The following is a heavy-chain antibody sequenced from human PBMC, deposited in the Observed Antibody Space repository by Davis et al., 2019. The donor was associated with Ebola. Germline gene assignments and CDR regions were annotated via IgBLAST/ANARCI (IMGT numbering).Heavy chain of an antibody. CDR2: ISSSSSYI. D-gene: IGHD3-3*01. J-gene: IGHJ6*04. CDR1: GFTFSSYS. Sequence: PGGSLRLSCAASGFTFSSYSMNWVRQAPGKGLEWVSSISSSSSYIYYADSVKGRFTISRDNAKNSLYLQMNSLRAEDTAVYYCAREDGIFGVVIIGGDYYGMDVWGKGTTVTVSS. V-gene: IGHV3-21*01. CDR3: AREDGIFGVVIIGGDYYGMDV.